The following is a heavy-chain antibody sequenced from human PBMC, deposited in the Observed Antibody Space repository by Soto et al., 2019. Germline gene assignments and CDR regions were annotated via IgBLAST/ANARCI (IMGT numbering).Heavy chain of an antibody. CDR2: IWYDGSNK. V-gene: IGHV3-33*01. D-gene: IGHD4-17*01. CDR3: ARERDYGDSGDY. Sequence: QVQLVESGGGVVQPGRSLRLSCAASGFTFSSYGMHWVRQAPGKGLEWVAVIWYDGSNKYYADSVKGRFTISRDNYKNTLYLQKNSLRGEDTAVYYCARERDYGDSGDYWGQGTLVTVSS. CDR1: GFTFSSYG. J-gene: IGHJ4*02.